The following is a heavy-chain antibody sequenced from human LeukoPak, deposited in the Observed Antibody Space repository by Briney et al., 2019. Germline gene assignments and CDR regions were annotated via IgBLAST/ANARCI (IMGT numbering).Heavy chain of an antibody. J-gene: IGHJ4*02. CDR3: QSRYLEWLLEY. CDR2: INHSGST. Sequence: SETLSLTCAVYGGSFSGYYWSWIRQPPGKGLEWIEEINHSGSTNYNPSLKSRVTISVDTSKNQFSLRLSSVTAADTAVYYCQSRYLEWLLEYWGQGTLVTVSS. D-gene: IGHD3-3*01. V-gene: IGHV4-34*01. CDR1: GGSFSGYY.